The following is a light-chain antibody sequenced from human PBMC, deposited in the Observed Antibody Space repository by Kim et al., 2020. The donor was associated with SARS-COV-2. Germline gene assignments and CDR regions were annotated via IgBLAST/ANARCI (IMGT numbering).Light chain of an antibody. V-gene: IGLV2-14*03. CDR2: DVH. CDR3: SSWASTTSYV. J-gene: IGLJ1*01. Sequence: GQSITISCTGTSLDVVGYNYVSWYQQHPGKAPNLMIYDVHNRPTGVSDRFSGSKSGNTASLTISGLQAEDEADYYCSSWASTTSYVFGTGTTVTVL. CDR1: SLDVVGYNY.